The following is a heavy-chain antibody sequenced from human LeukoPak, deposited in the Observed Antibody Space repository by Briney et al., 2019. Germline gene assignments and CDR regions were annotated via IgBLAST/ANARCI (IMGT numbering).Heavy chain of an antibody. J-gene: IGHJ3*02. V-gene: IGHV1-8*01. CDR2: MNPNSGNT. CDR1: GYTFTSYD. Sequence: AASVKVSCKASGYTFTSYDINWVRQATGQGLEWMGWMNPNSGNTGYAQKFQGRVTMTRNTSISTAYMELNSLRSEDTAVYYCARRYCTNGVCYHDRGFFDIWGQGTMVTVSS. CDR3: ARRYCTNGVCYHDRGFFDI. D-gene: IGHD2-8*01.